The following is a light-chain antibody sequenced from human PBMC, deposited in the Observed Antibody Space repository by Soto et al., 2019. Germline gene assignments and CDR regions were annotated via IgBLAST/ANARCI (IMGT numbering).Light chain of an antibody. J-gene: IGKJ4*01. CDR1: QTISSY. Sequence: DIQITESPSSLSGSVGDRVTITCRSSQTISSYLNWYQQKPGKAPKLLIFAASSLQSGVPSRFSGSGSGTDFTFTIGSLQPEDFATYFCQQSFSTPLTFGGGTKVDIK. CDR2: AAS. V-gene: IGKV1-39*01. CDR3: QQSFSTPLT.